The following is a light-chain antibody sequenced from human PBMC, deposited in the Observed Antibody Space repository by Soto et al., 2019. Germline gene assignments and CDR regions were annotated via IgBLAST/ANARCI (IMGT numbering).Light chain of an antibody. CDR3: SSYTTSIVV. Sequence: QSALTQPASVSGSPGQSITISCTGTSSDVGGYNYVSWYQQHPGKAPKLMIYEVRNRPSGVSNRFSGSKSGNTASLTISGLQAEDEADYYCSSYTTSIVVFGGGTKVTVL. CDR2: EVR. CDR1: SSDVGGYNY. V-gene: IGLV2-14*01. J-gene: IGLJ2*01.